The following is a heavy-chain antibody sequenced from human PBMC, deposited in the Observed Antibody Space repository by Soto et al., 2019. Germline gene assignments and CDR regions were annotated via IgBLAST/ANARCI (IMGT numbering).Heavy chain of an antibody. CDR3: ASLGSSLGIIDY. Sequence: SETLSLTCTVSGGSISSYYWSWIRQPPGKGLEWIGYIYYSGSTNYNPSLKSRVTISVDTSKNQFSLKLSSVTAADTAVYYCASLGSSLGIIDYWGQGTLVTVSS. CDR2: IYYSGST. V-gene: IGHV4-59*08. J-gene: IGHJ4*02. CDR1: GGSISSYY. D-gene: IGHD7-27*01.